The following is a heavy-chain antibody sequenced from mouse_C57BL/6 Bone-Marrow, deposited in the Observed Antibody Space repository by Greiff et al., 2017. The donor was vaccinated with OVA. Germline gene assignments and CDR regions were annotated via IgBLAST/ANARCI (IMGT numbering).Heavy chain of an antibody. V-gene: IGHV5-6*02. CDR2: ISSGGSYT. CDR3: ARLYSNYVYYYAMDY. J-gene: IGHJ4*01. D-gene: IGHD2-5*01. CDR1: GFTFSSYG. Sequence: DVKLVESGGDLVKPGGSLKLSCAASGFTFSSYGMSWVRQTPDKRLEWVATISSGGSYTYYPDSVKGRFTISRDNAKNTLYLQMSSLKSEDTAMYYCARLYSNYVYYYAMDYWGQGTSVTVSS.